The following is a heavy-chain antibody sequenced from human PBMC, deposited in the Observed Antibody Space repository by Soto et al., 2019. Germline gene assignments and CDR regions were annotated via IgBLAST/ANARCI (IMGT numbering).Heavy chain of an antibody. CDR1: GGTFSSYA. Sequence: SVKVSCKASGGTFSSYAISWVRQAPGQGLEWMGGIIPIFGTANYAQKFQGRVTITADESTSTAYMELSSLRSEDTAVYYCASLAVAGILGGFDPWGQGTLVTVSS. CDR2: IIPIFGTA. J-gene: IGHJ5*02. V-gene: IGHV1-69*13. CDR3: ASLAVAGILGGFDP. D-gene: IGHD6-19*01.